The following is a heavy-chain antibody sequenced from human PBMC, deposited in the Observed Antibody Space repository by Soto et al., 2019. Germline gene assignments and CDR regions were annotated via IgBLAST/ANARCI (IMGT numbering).Heavy chain of an antibody. CDR1: GFTFSSYA. J-gene: IGHJ3*02. D-gene: IGHD4-17*01. CDR2: ISGSGGST. CDR3: AKDHGDYTLGYDAFDI. V-gene: IGHV3-23*01. Sequence: EVQLLESGGGLVQPGGSLRLSCAASGFTFSSYAMSWVRQAPGKGLEWVSAISGSGGSTYYADSVKGRFTISRDNSKNTLDLQMNSLRAEDTAVYYCAKDHGDYTLGYDAFDIWGQGTMVTVSS.